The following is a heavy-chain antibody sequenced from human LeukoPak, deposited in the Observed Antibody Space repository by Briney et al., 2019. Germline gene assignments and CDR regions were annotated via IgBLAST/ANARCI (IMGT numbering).Heavy chain of an antibody. D-gene: IGHD3-22*01. J-gene: IGHJ4*02. CDR3: ARGRRWLNLFDY. V-gene: IGHV3-11*01. Sequence: GGSLRLSCAASGFTFSDYYMSWIRQAPGKGLEWISYISSNGSTIYYADSVKGRFTISRDNAKNSLYLQMNSLRAEDTAVYYCARGRRWLNLFDYWGQGTLVTVSS. CDR2: ISSNGSTI. CDR1: GFTFSDYY.